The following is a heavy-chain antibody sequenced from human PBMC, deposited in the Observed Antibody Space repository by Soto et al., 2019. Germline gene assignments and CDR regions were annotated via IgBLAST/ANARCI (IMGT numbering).Heavy chain of an antibody. Sequence: QVQVQESGPGLVKPSQTLSLTCTVSGNSIINGIYYWPWIRPHPGKGLEWIGHVHYSGTIYYNPSLTSRVTMSVDSSKNQGSLELSSVTVADTALYYCVRGADRYKCGFWGQGTLVTVSS. D-gene: IGHD2-21*02. CDR3: VRGADRYKCGF. CDR2: VHYSGTI. J-gene: IGHJ4*02. V-gene: IGHV4-31*03. CDR1: GNSIINGIYY.